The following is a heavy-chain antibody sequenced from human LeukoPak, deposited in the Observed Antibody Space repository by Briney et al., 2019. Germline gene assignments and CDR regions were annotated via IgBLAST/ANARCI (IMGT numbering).Heavy chain of an antibody. Sequence: SETLSLTRTVSGVSINSHYWSWIRPPTGRGPERIGFIYERWSANYKSSVKSRGTMTVGTSKNQSSLKLNSVSAADTAVYYCARVLQNYYHMDVWGKGTTVTASS. CDR1: GVSINSHY. J-gene: IGHJ6*03. CDR3: ARVLQNYYHMDV. V-gene: IGHV4-59*11. D-gene: IGHD3-3*01. CDR2: IYERWSA.